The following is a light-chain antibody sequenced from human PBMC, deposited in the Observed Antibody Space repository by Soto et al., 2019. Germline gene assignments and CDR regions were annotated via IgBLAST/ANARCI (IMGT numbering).Light chain of an antibody. CDR2: DAS. CDR3: QQRSNWLT. Sequence: EIVMTHSPATLSLSPGERATLSFRASQSITTYLAWYQQKSGQAPRLLIYDASNRATGIPARFSGSGSGTDFTLTISSLEPEDFAVYYCQQRSNWLTFGGGTKVDIK. CDR1: QSITTY. V-gene: IGKV3-11*01. J-gene: IGKJ4*01.